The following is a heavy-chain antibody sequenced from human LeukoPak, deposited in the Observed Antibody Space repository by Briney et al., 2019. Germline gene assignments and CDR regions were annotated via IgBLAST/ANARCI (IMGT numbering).Heavy chain of an antibody. Sequence: ASVKVSCKVSGYTLTELSMHWVRQAPGKGLEWMGGFDPEDGETIYAQKFQGRVTMTEDTSTDTAYMELSSLRSEDTAVYYCATTEYSSSSYYFDYWGQGTLVTVSS. CDR3: ATTEYSSSSYYFDY. D-gene: IGHD6-6*01. CDR1: GYTLTELS. V-gene: IGHV1-24*01. J-gene: IGHJ4*02. CDR2: FDPEDGET.